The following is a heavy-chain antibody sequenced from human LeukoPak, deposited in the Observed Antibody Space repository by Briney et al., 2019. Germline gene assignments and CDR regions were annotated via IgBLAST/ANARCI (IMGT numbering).Heavy chain of an antibody. CDR3: VRSRYCSSTNCYDWFDP. Sequence: GGSLRLSCSASGFTFSSYVMHWVRQAPGKGLEYVSAISSNGDSTYYAGSVKGRFTISRDNSKNTLYLQMSSLRAEDTAVYYCVRSRYCSSTNCYDWFDPWGQGTLVTASS. V-gene: IGHV3-64D*06. J-gene: IGHJ5*02. D-gene: IGHD2-2*01. CDR2: ISSNGDST. CDR1: GFTFSSYV.